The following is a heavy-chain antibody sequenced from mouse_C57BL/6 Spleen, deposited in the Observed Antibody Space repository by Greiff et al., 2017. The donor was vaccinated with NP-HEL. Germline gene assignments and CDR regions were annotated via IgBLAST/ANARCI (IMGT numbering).Heavy chain of an antibody. CDR3: TTGDYDWFAY. V-gene: IGHV14-4*01. Sequence: EVQLQQSGAELVRPGASVKLSCTASGFNIKDDYMHWVKQRPEQGLEWIGWIDPENGDTEYASKFQGKATITADTSSNTAYLQFSSLTSEDTAVYYCTTGDYDWFAYWGQGTLVTVSA. CDR1: GFNIKDDY. CDR2: IDPENGDT. D-gene: IGHD2-4*01. J-gene: IGHJ3*01.